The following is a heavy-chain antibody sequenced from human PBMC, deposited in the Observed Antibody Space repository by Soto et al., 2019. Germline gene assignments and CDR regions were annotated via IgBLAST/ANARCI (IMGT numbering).Heavy chain of an antibody. CDR3: ARDTGMVYSPYYFDY. Sequence: QVQLVQSGAEVKKPGASVRVSCKASGYTFIGYGISWVRQAPGQGPEWMGWISGYNANTNHAQKLQDRVTMTTDTSTSTAYLELRSLRSDDTAVYYCARDTGMVYSPYYFDYWGQGTLVTVSS. V-gene: IGHV1-18*01. CDR2: ISGYNANT. D-gene: IGHD2-21*01. J-gene: IGHJ4*02. CDR1: GYTFIGYG.